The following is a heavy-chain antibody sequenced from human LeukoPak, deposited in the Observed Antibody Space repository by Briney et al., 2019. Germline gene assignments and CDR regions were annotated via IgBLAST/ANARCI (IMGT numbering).Heavy chain of an antibody. CDR3: AKGKGSSWFDP. CDR1: GFTFSSYG. Sequence: GGSLRLSCAASGFTFSSYGMHWVRQAPGKGLEWVAVISYDGSNKYYADSVKGRFTISGDNSKNTLYLQMNSLRAEDTAVYYCAKGKGSSWFDPWGQGTLVTVSS. J-gene: IGHJ5*02. V-gene: IGHV3-30*18. CDR2: ISYDGSNK. D-gene: IGHD6-6*01.